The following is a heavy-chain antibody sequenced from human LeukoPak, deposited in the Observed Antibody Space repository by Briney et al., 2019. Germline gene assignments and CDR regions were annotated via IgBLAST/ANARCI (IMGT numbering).Heavy chain of an antibody. CDR3: ARAGYGSGSYFDY. D-gene: IGHD3-10*01. CDR1: GFTFSSYA. V-gene: IGHV3-23*01. Sequence: GGSLRLSCAASGFTFSSYAMSWVRQAPGKGLEWVSAISGSGGSTYYADSVKGRFTISRDNSKKTLYLQMNSLRAEDTAVYYCARAGYGSGSYFDYWGQGTLVTVSS. J-gene: IGHJ4*02. CDR2: ISGSGGST.